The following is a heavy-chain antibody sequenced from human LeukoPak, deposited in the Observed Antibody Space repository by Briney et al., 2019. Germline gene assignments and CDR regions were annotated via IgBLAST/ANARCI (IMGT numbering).Heavy chain of an antibody. J-gene: IGHJ4*02. Sequence: PGGSLRLSCAASGFTFSSYGMHWVRQAPGKGLEWVAVISYVGSNKYYADSVEGRFTISRDNSKNTLCLQMNSLRAEDTAVYYCAKREYYYDSSGYYSRTHFDYWGQGTLVIVSS. V-gene: IGHV3-30*18. CDR3: AKREYYYDSSGYYSRTHFDY. CDR2: ISYVGSNK. D-gene: IGHD3-22*01. CDR1: GFTFSSYG.